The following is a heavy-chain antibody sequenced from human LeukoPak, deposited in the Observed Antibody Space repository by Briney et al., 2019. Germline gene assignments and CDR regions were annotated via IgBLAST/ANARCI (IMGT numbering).Heavy chain of an antibody. CDR2: IMPLFGTA. J-gene: IGHJ5*02. D-gene: IGHD4-17*01. CDR3: ARDVHGDYGSGWFDP. Sequence: SVKVSCKTSGGTFNNSAISWVRQAPGQGLEWLGGIMPLFGTAGYAQKFQGRVTITKDESTRTVYLELTSLTSHDTAVYYCARDVHGDYGSGWFDPWGQGTLVSVSS. CDR1: GGTFNNSA. V-gene: IGHV1-69*05.